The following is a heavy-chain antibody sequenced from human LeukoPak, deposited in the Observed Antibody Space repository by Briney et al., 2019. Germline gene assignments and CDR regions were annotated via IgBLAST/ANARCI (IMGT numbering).Heavy chain of an antibody. J-gene: IGHJ6*03. CDR2: ISYDGSNK. D-gene: IGHD6-6*01. Sequence: SLTLSCTASGFTFSSCGKHWVRQPPARGLEWVAVISYDGSNKYYEDSVKSRFTISRDNSKNKLYLQMISVIAADTAVYYCAKEGSSSFYYFYYLDVWGKGTTVTVSS. CDR1: GFTFSSCG. CDR3: AKEGSSSFYYFYYLDV. V-gene: IGHV3-30*18.